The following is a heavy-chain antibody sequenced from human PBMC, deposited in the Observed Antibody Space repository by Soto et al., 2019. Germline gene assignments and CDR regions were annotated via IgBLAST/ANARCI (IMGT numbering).Heavy chain of an antibody. Sequence: QVQLVESGGGVVQPGRSLRLSCAASGFTFSSYAMHWVRQAPGKGLEWVAVISYDGSNKYYADSVKGRFTISRDNSKNTLYLQMNSLRAEDTAVYYCARPGEALRSYYFDYWGQGTLVTVSS. J-gene: IGHJ4*02. D-gene: IGHD4-17*01. CDR1: GFTFSSYA. V-gene: IGHV3-30-3*01. CDR2: ISYDGSNK. CDR3: ARPGEALRSYYFDY.